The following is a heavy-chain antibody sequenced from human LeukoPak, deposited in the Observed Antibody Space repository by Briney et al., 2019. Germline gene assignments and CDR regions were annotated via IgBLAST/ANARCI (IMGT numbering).Heavy chain of an antibody. CDR1: RFTFSSYG. D-gene: IGHD3-22*01. J-gene: IGHJ4*02. Sequence: GGSLRLPCAASRFTFSSYGMNWVRQAPGKGLEWVSYISDSTSSKYYADSVKGRFTISRDNARNSLYLQMNSLRDEDTAVYYCARDPYYYDSSGYYSTDYWGQGTLVTVSS. CDR3: ARDPYYYDSSGYYSTDY. CDR2: ISDSTSSK. V-gene: IGHV3-48*02.